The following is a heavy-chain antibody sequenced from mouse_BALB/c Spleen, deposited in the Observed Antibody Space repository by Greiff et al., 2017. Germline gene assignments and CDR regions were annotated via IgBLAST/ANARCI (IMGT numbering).Heavy chain of an antibody. J-gene: IGHJ3*01. Sequence: VHVKQSGPELVKPGASVKVSCKASGYAFTSYNMYWVKQSHGKSLEWIGYIDPYNGGTSYNQKFKGKATLTVDKSSSTAYMHLNSLTSEDSAVYYCARDGDGYYSFAYWGQGTLVTVSA. CDR1: GYAFTSYN. CDR2: IDPYNGGT. D-gene: IGHD2-3*01. V-gene: IGHV1S135*01. CDR3: ARDGDGYYSFAY.